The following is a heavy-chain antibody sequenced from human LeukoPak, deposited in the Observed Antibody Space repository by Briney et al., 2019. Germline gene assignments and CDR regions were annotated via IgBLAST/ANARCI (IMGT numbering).Heavy chain of an antibody. V-gene: IGHV4-34*01. D-gene: IGHD6-19*01. CDR1: GGSFSGYY. CDR3: ARLAGTLYYFDY. CDR2: INHSGST. Sequence: SETLSLTCAVYGGSFSGYYWSWIRQPPGKGLEWIGEINHSGSTNYNPSLKSRVTISVDTSKNQFSLKLSSVTAADTAVYYCARLAGTLYYFDYWGQGTLVTVSS. J-gene: IGHJ4*02.